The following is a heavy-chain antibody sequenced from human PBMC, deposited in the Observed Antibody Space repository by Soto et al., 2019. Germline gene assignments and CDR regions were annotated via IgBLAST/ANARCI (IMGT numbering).Heavy chain of an antibody. J-gene: IGHJ6*02. Sequence: GGSLRLSCAASGFTFSSYGMHWVRQAPGKGLEWVAVIWYDGSNKYYADSVKGRFTISRDNSKNTLYLQMNSLRAEDTAVYYCAREMATNHYYYYGMDVWGQGTTVTVSS. CDR3: AREMATNHYYYYGMDV. CDR1: GFTFSSYG. V-gene: IGHV3-33*01. CDR2: IWYDGSNK. D-gene: IGHD5-12*01.